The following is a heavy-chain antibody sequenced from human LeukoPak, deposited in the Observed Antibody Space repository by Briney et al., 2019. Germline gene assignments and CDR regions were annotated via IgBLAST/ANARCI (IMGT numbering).Heavy chain of an antibody. D-gene: IGHD2-21*01. J-gene: IGHJ4*02. CDR2: MNPNSGDT. CDR3: AKRGGALSD. Sequence: ASVKVSCKTSGYLFTGFYTHWVRQVPGQGLEWMGWMNPNSGDTKFAARFQGRVAMTRVTSINTAYMELTGLTPADTAIYYCAKRGGALSDWGQGTPVTVTS. CDR1: GYLFTGFY. V-gene: IGHV1-2*02.